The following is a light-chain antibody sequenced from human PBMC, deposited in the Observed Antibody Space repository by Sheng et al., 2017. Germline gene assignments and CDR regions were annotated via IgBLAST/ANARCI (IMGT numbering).Light chain of an antibody. CDR3: CSYAGSYTVV. V-gene: IGLV2-11*01. CDR1: SRDVGYYNY. J-gene: IGLJ2*01. CDR2: DVS. Sequence: QSALTQPRSVSGSPGQSVTISCTGTSRDVGYYNYVSWYQHNPGKAPKLMIYDVSKRPSGVPDRFSGSKSSNTASLTISGLQAEDEADYYCCSYAGSYTVVFGGGTKLTVL.